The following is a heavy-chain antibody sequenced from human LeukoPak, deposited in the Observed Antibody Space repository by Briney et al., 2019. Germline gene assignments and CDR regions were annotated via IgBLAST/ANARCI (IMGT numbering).Heavy chain of an antibody. J-gene: IGHJ6*03. CDR1: GSSFYLSYY. V-gene: IGHV4-38-2*02. D-gene: IGHD2-8*01. CDR2: VFQGGRT. Sequence: SETLSLTCTVSGSSFYLSYYWAWLRQAPGRGLEWIGTVFQGGRTFYNASLESRVTISQDMSNNRFFLNLTAMTAADTAVYYCARLVYDSPVWGHYYYYMDVWGKGTTVTVSS. CDR3: ARLVYDSPVWGHYYYYMDV.